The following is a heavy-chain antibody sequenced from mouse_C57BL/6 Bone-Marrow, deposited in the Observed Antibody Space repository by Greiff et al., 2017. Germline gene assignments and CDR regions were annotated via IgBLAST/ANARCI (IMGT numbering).Heavy chain of an antibody. Sequence: VQLVESGPGLVAPSQSLSITCTVSGFSLTSYGVDWVRQSPGKGLEWLGVIWGVGSTNYNSALKSRLSISKDNSKSQVFLKMNSVQTDDTAMYYCASTLDYGNSPFAYWGQGTLVTVSA. CDR1: GFSLTSYG. V-gene: IGHV2-6*01. D-gene: IGHD2-1*01. CDR2: IWGVGST. CDR3: ASTLDYGNSPFAY. J-gene: IGHJ3*01.